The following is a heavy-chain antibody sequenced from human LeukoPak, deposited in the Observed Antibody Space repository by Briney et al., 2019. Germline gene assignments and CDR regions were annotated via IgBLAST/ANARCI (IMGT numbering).Heavy chain of an antibody. Sequence: GESLKISCKGSGYSFSTYWVGCVRQMPGRGLEWMGIIYPGDSNIGYSLSFQGQVTISADKSASTAYLQWSSLRASDTAMYYCARQAATSTWSHFDYWGQGTQVTISS. J-gene: IGHJ4*02. D-gene: IGHD6-13*01. CDR2: IYPGDSNI. CDR1: GYSFSTYW. CDR3: ARQAATSTWSHFDY. V-gene: IGHV5-51*01.